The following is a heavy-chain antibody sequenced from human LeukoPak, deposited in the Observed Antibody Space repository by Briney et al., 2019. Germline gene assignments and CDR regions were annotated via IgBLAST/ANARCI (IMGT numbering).Heavy chain of an antibody. J-gene: IGHJ3*02. CDR3: TRRYCTDGVCPFDI. CDR2: ISRSGDYT. CDR1: GFTFSNSS. V-gene: IGHV3-21*01. Sequence: GGSLRLSCAASGFTFSNSSMTWVRQAPGKGLEWVSSISRSGDYTYYADSVKGRFTMSRDNAKNSLYLQMNSLRAEDTAVYYCTRRYCTDGVCPFDIWGQGTMVTVSS. D-gene: IGHD2-8*01.